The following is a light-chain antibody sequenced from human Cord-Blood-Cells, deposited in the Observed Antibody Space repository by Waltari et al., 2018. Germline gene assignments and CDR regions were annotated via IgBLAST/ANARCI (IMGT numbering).Light chain of an antibody. J-gene: IGKJ2*03. CDR3: QQYNSYSYS. CDR2: KAS. Sequence: DIQMTQSPSTLSASVGARVTITCRASQSISSWLAWYQQKPGKAPKLLIYKASSLESGVPSRFSCSGSGTEFTLTISSLQPDDFATYYCQQYNSYSYSFGQGTKLEIK. V-gene: IGKV1-5*03. CDR1: QSISSW.